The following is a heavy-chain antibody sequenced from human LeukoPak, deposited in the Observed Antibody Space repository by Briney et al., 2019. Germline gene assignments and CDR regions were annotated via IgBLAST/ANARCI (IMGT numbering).Heavy chain of an antibody. CDR1: GGSISSSSYY. CDR3: ARVDYGGNQGYFDY. V-gene: IGHV4-39*01. Sequence: TSETLSLTCTVSGGSISSSSYYWGWIRQPPGKGLEWIGSIYYSGSTYYNPSLKSRVTISVDTSKNQFSLKLSSVTAADTAVYYCARVDYGGNQGYFDYWGQGTLVTVSS. CDR2: IYYSGST. D-gene: IGHD4-23*01. J-gene: IGHJ4*02.